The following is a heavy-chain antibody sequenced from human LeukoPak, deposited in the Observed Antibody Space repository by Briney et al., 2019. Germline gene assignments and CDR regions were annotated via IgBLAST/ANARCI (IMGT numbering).Heavy chain of an antibody. V-gene: IGHV4-39*07. CDR3: ARAQTYYDFWSGYFPSDYYYYMDV. CDR1: GGSISSSSYY. D-gene: IGHD3-3*01. CDR2: IYYSGST. Sequence: SETLSLTCTVSGGSISSSSYYWGWIRQPPGKGLEWIGNIYYSGSTYYNPSLKSRVTISVDTSKNQFSLKLSSVTAADTAVYYCARAQTYYDFWSGYFPSDYYYYMDVWGKGTTVTVSS. J-gene: IGHJ6*03.